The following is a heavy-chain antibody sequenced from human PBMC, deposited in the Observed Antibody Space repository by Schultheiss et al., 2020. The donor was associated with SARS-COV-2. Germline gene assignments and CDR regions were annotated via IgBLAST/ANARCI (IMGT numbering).Heavy chain of an antibody. CDR3: AREGIAAAYYGMDV. CDR1: GFTFSSYW. CDR2: IWYDGSNK. J-gene: IGHJ6*02. Sequence: GGSLRLSCAASGFTFSSYWMSWVRQAPGKGLEWVAVIWYDGSNKYYADSVKGRFTISRDNSKNTLYLQMNSLRAEDTAVYYCAREGIAAAYYGMDVWGQGTTVTVSS. V-gene: IGHV3-33*08. D-gene: IGHD6-13*01.